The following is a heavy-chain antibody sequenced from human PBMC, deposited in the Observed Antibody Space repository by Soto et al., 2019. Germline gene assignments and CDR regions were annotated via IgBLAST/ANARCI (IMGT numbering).Heavy chain of an antibody. Sequence: ASVKVSCKAAGYTFTSYGISWGRQAPGQGLEWMGWISAYNGNTNYAQKLQGRVTMTTDTSTSTAYMELRSLRSDDTAVYYCAREMVVHDSSGYFGYWGQGTLVTVSS. CDR1: GYTFTSYG. D-gene: IGHD3-22*01. J-gene: IGHJ4*02. V-gene: IGHV1-18*01. CDR2: ISAYNGNT. CDR3: AREMVVHDSSGYFGY.